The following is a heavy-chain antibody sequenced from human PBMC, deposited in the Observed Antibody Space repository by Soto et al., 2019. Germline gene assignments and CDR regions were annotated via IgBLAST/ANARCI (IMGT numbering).Heavy chain of an antibody. D-gene: IGHD6-6*01. CDR2: ISANNGNT. Sequence: QVQLVHSGAEVKKPGASVNVSCKASGYKFTSYTISWVRQAPGQGLEWMGWISANNGNTDFAQKFQGRVTMTTDTSTNTAYMELRSLSSDDTAMYYCARSVPWFDPWGQGTLVIVSS. V-gene: IGHV1-18*01. J-gene: IGHJ5*02. CDR1: GYKFTSYT. CDR3: ARSVPWFDP.